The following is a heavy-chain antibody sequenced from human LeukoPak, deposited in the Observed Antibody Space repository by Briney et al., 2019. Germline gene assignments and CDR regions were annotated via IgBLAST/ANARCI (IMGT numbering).Heavy chain of an antibody. D-gene: IGHD1-26*01. J-gene: IGHJ6*02. CDR3: ASGSYSYYYYGMDV. V-gene: IGHV1-69*04. CDR1: GGTFSSYA. Sequence: ASVKVSCKASGGTFSSYAISWVRQAPGQGLEWMGRIIPILGIANYAQKFQGRVTITADKSTSTAYRELSSLRSEDTAVYYCASGSYSYYYYGMDVWGQGTTVTVSS. CDR2: IIPILGIA.